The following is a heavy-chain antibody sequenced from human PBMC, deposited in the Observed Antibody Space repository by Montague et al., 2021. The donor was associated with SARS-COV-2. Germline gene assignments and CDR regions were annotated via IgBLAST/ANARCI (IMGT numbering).Heavy chain of an antibody. CDR3: ARLSGYNPFDTFDL. J-gene: IGHJ3*01. CDR2: TFYSGST. V-gene: IGHV4-59*01. CDR1: GDSINNYY. Sequence: SETLSLACAVSGDSINNYYWSWIRQPPGKGLEWIGNTFYSGSTMYSPSLKSRVTISVDTSKNQFSLNLSSVTAADPAVYFCARLSGYNPFDTFDLWGPGTMVTVSS. D-gene: IGHD5-24*01.